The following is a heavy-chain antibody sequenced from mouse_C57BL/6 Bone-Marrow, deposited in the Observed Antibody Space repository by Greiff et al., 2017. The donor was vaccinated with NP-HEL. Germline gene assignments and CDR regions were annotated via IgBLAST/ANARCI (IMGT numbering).Heavy chain of an antibody. CDR2: IYPRSGNT. CDR3: ARYYGSPRYFDV. Sequence: QVQLQQSGAELARPGASVKLSCKASGYTFTSYGISWVKQRTGQGLEWIGEIYPRSGNTYYNEKFKGKATLTADKSSSTAYTELRSLTSEDSAVYFCARYYGSPRYFDVWGTGTTVTVSS. D-gene: IGHD1-1*01. CDR1: GYTFTSYG. V-gene: IGHV1-81*01. J-gene: IGHJ1*03.